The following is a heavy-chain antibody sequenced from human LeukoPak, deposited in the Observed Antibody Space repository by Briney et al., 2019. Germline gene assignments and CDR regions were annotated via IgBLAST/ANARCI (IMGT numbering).Heavy chain of an antibody. CDR3: ASAGPTYGSGSPGYFDY. V-gene: IGHV4-39*01. D-gene: IGHD3-10*01. CDR2: IYYSGST. CDR1: GGSISSSSYY. Sequence: SETLSLTCTVSGGSISSSSYYWGWIRQPPGKGLEWIGSIYYSGSTYYNPSLKSRVTISVDTSKNQFSLKLSSVTAADTAVYYCASAGPTYGSGSPGYFDYWGQGTLVTVSS. J-gene: IGHJ4*02.